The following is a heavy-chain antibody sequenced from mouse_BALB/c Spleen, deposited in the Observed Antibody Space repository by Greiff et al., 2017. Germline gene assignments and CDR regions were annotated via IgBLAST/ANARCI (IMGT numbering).Heavy chain of an antibody. CDR3: AGDYRYDGAWFAY. CDR1: GYTFTDYY. CDR2: IYPGSGNT. V-gene: IGHV1-77*01. D-gene: IGHD2-14*01. J-gene: IGHJ3*01. Sequence: QVQLKESGAELARPGASVKLSCKASGYTFTDYYINWVKQRTGQGLEWIGEIYPGSGNTYYNEKFKGKATLTADKSSSTAYMQLSSLTSEDSAVYFCAGDYRYDGAWFAYWGQGTLVTVSA.